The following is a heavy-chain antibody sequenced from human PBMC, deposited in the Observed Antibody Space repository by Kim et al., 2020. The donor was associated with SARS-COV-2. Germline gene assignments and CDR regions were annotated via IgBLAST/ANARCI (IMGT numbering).Heavy chain of an antibody. V-gene: IGHV1-24*01. CDR3: ATEFALSGKSPVAY. D-gene: IGHD6-19*01. Sequence: YAQKFQGRVTITEDTSTDTACMELSSLRSEDTAVYYCATEFALSGKSPVAYWGQGTLVTVSS. J-gene: IGHJ4*02.